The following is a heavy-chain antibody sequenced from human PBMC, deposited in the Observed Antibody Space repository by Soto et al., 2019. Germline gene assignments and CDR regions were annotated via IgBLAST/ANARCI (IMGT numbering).Heavy chain of an antibody. CDR3: AISSVGYGVYMVPFDY. CDR1: GFTFSSYA. D-gene: IGHD3-22*01. Sequence: PGGSLRLSCAASGFTFSSYAMHWVRQAPGKGLEYVSAISSNGGSTYYANSVKGRFTISRDNSKNTLYLQMGSLRAEDMAVYYCAISSVGYGVYMVPFDYWGQGTLVTVSS. CDR2: ISSNGGST. J-gene: IGHJ4*02. V-gene: IGHV3-64*01.